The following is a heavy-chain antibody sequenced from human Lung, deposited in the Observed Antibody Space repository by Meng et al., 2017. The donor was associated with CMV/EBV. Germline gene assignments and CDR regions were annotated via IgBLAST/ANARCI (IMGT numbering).Heavy chain of an antibody. Sequence: ESLKISCTVSGYFITTGFHWGWIRQPPGKGLEWIGSIYHSGTTYYNPSLGSRLTMSVDTSKNHFSLKLSSVTAADTAVYYCARANTAMGPFDSWGQGTXVNGSS. CDR3: ARANTAMGPFDS. CDR1: GYFITTGFH. V-gene: IGHV4-38-2*02. CDR2: IYHSGTT. D-gene: IGHD5-18*01. J-gene: IGHJ4*02.